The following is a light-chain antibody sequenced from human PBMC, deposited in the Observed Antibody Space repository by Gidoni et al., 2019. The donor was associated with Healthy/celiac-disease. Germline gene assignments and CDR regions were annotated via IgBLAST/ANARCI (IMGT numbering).Light chain of an antibody. CDR1: QSVTSHY. V-gene: IGKV3-20*01. J-gene: IGKJ5*01. CDR3: QQYGSSLIT. CDR2: GAS. Sequence: EIVLTQSPGTLSLSPGERATLSCRASQSVTSHYLAWYQQKPGRSPRLLLSGASSRATGVPDRFSGSGSGTDFTLTISRLESEDFAVYYCQQYGSSLITFGQGTRLQIK.